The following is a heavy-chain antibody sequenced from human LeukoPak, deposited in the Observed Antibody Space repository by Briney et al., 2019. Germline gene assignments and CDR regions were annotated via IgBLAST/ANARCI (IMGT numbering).Heavy chain of an antibody. Sequence: SETLSLTCAVYGGSFSGYYWSWIRQPPGKGLEWIGEINHSGSTNYSPSLKSRVTISVDTSKNQFSLRLNSVTAADTAMYYCAKSGGYGLIDYWGQGTRVTVSS. CDR3: AKSGGYGLIDY. D-gene: IGHD1-26*01. V-gene: IGHV4-34*01. CDR1: GGSFSGYY. CDR2: INHSGST. J-gene: IGHJ4*02.